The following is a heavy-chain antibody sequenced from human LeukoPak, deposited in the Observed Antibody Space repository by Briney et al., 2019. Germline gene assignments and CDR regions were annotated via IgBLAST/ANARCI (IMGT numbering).Heavy chain of an antibody. CDR3: ARGPGGYSYGYYFDY. D-gene: IGHD5-18*01. CDR2: FYYSGGT. V-gene: IGHV4-59*01. Sequence: SETLSLTCAVSGGSISSYYWSWIRQPPGKGLEWIRFFYYSGGTNYTPSLKGRVTISVDTSKNHFSLKLSSVTAADTAVYYCARGPGGYSYGYYFDYWGQGTLVTVSS. J-gene: IGHJ4*02. CDR1: GGSISSYY.